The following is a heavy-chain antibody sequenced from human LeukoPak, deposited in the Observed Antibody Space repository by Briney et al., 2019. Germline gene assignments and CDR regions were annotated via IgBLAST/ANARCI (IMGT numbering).Heavy chain of an antibody. D-gene: IGHD3-10*01. Sequence: GGSLRLSCAASGFIFSTYSMAWVRQAPGKGLEWVASISSSTAYTSYADSVKGRFTISRDNAKNSLFLQMNSLRAEDTALYYCARVARGDYYYYYMDVWGKGTTVTVSS. CDR3: ARVARGDYYYYYMDV. J-gene: IGHJ6*03. CDR1: GFIFSTYS. V-gene: IGHV3-21*06. CDR2: ISSSTAYT.